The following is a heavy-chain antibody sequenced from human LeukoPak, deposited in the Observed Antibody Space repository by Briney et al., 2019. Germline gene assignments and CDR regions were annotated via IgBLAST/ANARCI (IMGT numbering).Heavy chain of an antibody. Sequence: GGSLRLSCAASGFTVSSNFMTWVRQAPGKGLEWVSVIYSGGSTYYADSVKDRFTISRDNSKNMLYLQMNSLRAGDTAVYYCARGGDSLHYWGQGTLVTVSS. CDR3: ARGGDSLHY. J-gene: IGHJ4*02. CDR1: GFTVSSNF. D-gene: IGHD3-10*01. V-gene: IGHV3-66*01. CDR2: IYSGGST.